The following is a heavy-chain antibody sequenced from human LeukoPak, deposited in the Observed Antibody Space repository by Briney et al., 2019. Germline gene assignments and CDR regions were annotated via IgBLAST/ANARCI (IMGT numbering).Heavy chain of an antibody. CDR2: ISSSSSYI. CDR1: GFTFSSYS. D-gene: IGHD3-3*01. Sequence: GGSLRLSCAASGFTFSSYSMNWVRQAPGKGLEWVSSISSSSSYIYYADSVKGRFTISRDNAKNSLYLQMNSLRAEDTAVYYCASSRFLEWLLFDYWGQGTLVTVSS. J-gene: IGHJ4*02. V-gene: IGHV3-21*01. CDR3: ASSRFLEWLLFDY.